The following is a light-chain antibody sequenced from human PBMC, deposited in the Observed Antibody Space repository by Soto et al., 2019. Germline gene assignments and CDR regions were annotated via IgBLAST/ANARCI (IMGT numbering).Light chain of an antibody. CDR1: QSVYSNF. CDR2: GAS. V-gene: IGKV3-20*01. CDR3: QQYGTSPNT. Sequence: EVVSTQSPGPLSLSPGERATLSCRASQSVYSNFLAWYQQNPGQAPRLLMFGASSRATGTPDSFSGSGSGTDFTLPISRLEPEDFAVYYCQQYGTSPNTFGQGTKV. J-gene: IGKJ2*01.